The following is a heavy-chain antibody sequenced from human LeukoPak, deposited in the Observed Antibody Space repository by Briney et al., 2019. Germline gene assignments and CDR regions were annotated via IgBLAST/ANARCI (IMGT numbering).Heavy chain of an antibody. CDR3: AKGGYRSSTSCYTTIMDV. J-gene: IGHJ6*04. D-gene: IGHD2-2*02. V-gene: IGHV3-23*01. CDR2: ISGSGGST. CDR1: GFTFSSYA. Sequence: GGSLRLSCAASGFTFSSYAMSWVRQAPGKGLEWVSAISGSGGSTYYADSVKGRFTISRDNSKNTLYLQMNSLRAEDTAVYYCAKGGYRSSTSCYTTIMDVWGKGTTVTVSS.